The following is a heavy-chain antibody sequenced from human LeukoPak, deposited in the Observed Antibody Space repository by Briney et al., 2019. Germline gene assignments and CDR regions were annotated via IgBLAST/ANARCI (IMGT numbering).Heavy chain of an antibody. CDR3: AKRGVVIRVILVGFHKEAYYFDS. J-gene: IGHJ4*02. CDR2: ISRSGGGT. CDR1: GLTLSNYA. D-gene: IGHD3-22*01. V-gene: IGHV3-23*01. Sequence: PGGSLRLSCALSGLTLSNYAMSWVRQAPGKGLEWVAGISRSGGGTHYADSVKGRFTISRDNPKNTLYLQMNNLRAGDTAVYLCAKRGVVIRVILVGFHKEAYYFDSWGQGALVTVSS.